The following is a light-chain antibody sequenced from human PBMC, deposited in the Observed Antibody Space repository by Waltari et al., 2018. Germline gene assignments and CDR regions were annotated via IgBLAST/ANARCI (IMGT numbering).Light chain of an antibody. CDR3: CAYAGSSSPRL. Sequence: QSALTQPASVSGSPGQSITISCTGSSSDVGNFNLVSCYQLHPGKAPKLLIFEATKRPSGISYHFSGSKSGNTASLTISGLQAEDEADYFCCAYAGSSSPRLFGGGTKLSVL. J-gene: IGLJ3*02. V-gene: IGLV2-23*01. CDR1: SSDVGNFNL. CDR2: EAT.